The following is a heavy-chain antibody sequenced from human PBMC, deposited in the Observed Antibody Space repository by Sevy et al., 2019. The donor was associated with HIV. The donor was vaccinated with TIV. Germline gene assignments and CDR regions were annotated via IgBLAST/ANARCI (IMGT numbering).Heavy chain of an antibody. CDR3: AKNTASASTGGFDY. V-gene: IGHV3-30*02. CDR1: GFTFSYYG. D-gene: IGHD6-25*01. J-gene: IGHJ4*02. CDR2: IGYDGTDK. Sequence: GGSLRLSCTASGFTFSYYGMHWVRQTPGKGLEWVAFIGYDGTDKYYSDSVKGRFAISTDNSKNTLFLQMNSLRTEDTAIYYCAKNTASASTGGFDYWGQGALVTVSS.